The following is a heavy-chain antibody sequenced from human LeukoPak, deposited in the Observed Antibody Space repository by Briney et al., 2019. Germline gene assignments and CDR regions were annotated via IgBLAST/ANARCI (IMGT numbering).Heavy chain of an antibody. CDR1: GYSFTDYW. Sequence: GESLKISCNGSGYSFTDYWIGWVRQMPGKGLEWMGIIYPGDSDTRYSPSFQGQVTISADKSISTAYLQWSSLKASDTAMYYCARPPPRDTSGPTHWGQGTHVTVSS. CDR2: IYPGDSDT. V-gene: IGHV5-51*01. CDR3: ARPPPRDTSGPTH. D-gene: IGHD6-19*01. J-gene: IGHJ4*02.